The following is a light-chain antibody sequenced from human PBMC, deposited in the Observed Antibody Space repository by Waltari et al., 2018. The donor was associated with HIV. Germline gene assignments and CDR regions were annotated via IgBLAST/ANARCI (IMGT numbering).Light chain of an antibody. CDR2: GAS. J-gene: IGKJ2*03. V-gene: IGKV3-20*01. CDR3: QQYGSSPRS. CDR1: QSFSSSY. Sequence: EIVLTQSPGTLSLSPGERATLSCRASQSFSSSYLAWYQQKPGQAPRLLIYGASSSATGIPDRFSGRGSGTDFTLTISRLEPDDFAVYYCQQYGSSPRSFGQGTKLEIK.